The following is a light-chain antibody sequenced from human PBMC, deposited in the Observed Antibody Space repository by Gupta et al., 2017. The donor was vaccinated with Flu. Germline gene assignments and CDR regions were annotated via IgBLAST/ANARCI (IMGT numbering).Light chain of an antibody. CDR2: EVT. V-gene: IGLV2-14*01. CDR1: SSDIGGYNY. Sequence: QSALTQPASVSGSPGQSITISCTGTSSDIGGYNYVSWYQLHPGKAPKLMIYEVTYRPSGISNRFSGSKSGNTASLTISGLQAEDEADYYCSSYTPNTTLYVFGTGTEVTVL. CDR3: SSYTPNTTLYV. J-gene: IGLJ1*01.